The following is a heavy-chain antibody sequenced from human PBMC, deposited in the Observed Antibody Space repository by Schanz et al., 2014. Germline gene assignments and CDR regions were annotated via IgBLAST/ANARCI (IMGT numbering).Heavy chain of an antibody. CDR3: ARQGTTRFQYYMDV. CDR2: IYYNGGTP. J-gene: IGHJ6*03. Sequence: QLQLQESGPGLVKPSETLSLTCTVSGGSISSSSYYWGWIRQPPGKGLEWIGSIYYNGGTPLYTPSLKSRATISADTSKNHFSLKLTSVAAADTAVYYCARQGTTRFQYYMDVWGEGTSVFVS. CDR1: GGSISSSSYY. V-gene: IGHV4-39*01. D-gene: IGHD1-1*01.